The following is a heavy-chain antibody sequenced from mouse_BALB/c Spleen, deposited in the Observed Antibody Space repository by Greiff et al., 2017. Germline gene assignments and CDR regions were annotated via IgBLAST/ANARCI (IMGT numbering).Heavy chain of an antibody. D-gene: IGHD2-14*01. J-gene: IGHJ3*01. V-gene: IGHV5-12-1*01. CDR3: ARPYRYDGAWFAY. Sequence: EVQGVESGGGLVKPGGSLKLSCAASGFAFSSYDMSWVRQTPEKRLEWVAYISSGGGSTYYPDTVKGRFTISRDNAKNTLYLQMSSLKSEDTAMYYCARPYRYDGAWFAYWGQGTLVTVSA. CDR1: GFAFSSYD. CDR2: ISSGGGST.